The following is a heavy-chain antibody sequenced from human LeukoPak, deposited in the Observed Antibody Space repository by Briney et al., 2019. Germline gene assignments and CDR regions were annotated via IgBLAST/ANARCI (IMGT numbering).Heavy chain of an antibody. CDR2: INQDGSEK. Sequence: GGSLRLSCTASGFTFSTYSMNWVRQAPGKGLEWVANINQDGSEKYYVDSVKGRFTISRDNAKNSLYLEMNRLRAEDTAVYYCARWGYYGSGSYCFDYWGQGTLVTVSS. D-gene: IGHD3-10*01. CDR1: GFTFSTYS. J-gene: IGHJ4*02. CDR3: ARWGYYGSGSYCFDY. V-gene: IGHV3-7*04.